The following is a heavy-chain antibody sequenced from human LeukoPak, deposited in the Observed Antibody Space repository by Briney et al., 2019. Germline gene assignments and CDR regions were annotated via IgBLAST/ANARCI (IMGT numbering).Heavy chain of an antibody. CDR3: ARWRGAQSEFEY. J-gene: IGHJ4*02. CDR1: GFTFSTYW. D-gene: IGHD3-3*01. CDR2: IKQDGSQI. Sequence: QPGGSLRLSCTASGFTFSTYWMSWVRQSTGKGLEFVANIKQDGSQIEYVDSVKGRFTISRDNAKNSLYLQMISLRAEDTAVYYCARWRGAQSEFEYWGQGTLVTVSS. V-gene: IGHV3-7*01.